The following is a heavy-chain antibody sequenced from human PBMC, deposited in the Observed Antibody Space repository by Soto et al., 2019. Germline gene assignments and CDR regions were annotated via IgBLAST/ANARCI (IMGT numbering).Heavy chain of an antibody. J-gene: IGHJ4*02. CDR2: ISAYNGNT. CDR1: GYTFASYG. Sequence: GASVKVSCKASGYTFASYGISWVRQAPGQGLEWMGWISAYNGNTNYAQKLQGRVTMTTDTSTSTAYMELRSLRSDDTAVYYCARDAIGSGYWTFDYWGQGTLVTVPQ. D-gene: IGHD3-22*01. CDR3: ARDAIGSGYWTFDY. V-gene: IGHV1-18*01.